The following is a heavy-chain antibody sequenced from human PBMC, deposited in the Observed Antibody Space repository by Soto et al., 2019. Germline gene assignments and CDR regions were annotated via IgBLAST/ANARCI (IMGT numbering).Heavy chain of an antibody. CDR3: ARDSRAVAGRKGYYFDY. D-gene: IGHD6-19*01. CDR2: IYYSGST. J-gene: IGHJ4*02. Sequence: SETLSLTCTVSGGSISSYYWSWIRQPPGKGLEWIGYIYYSGSTNYNPSLKSRVTISVDTSKNQFSLKLSSVTAADTAVYYCARDSRAVAGRKGYYFDYWGQGTLVTVSS. V-gene: IGHV4-59*01. CDR1: GGSISSYY.